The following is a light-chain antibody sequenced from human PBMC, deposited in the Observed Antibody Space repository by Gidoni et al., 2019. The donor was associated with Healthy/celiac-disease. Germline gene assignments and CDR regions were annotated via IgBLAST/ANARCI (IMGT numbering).Light chain of an antibody. CDR3: QQRSNWPQYT. Sequence: EIVLTQSPATLSLSPGERATLSGRASQSVSSYLAWYQQKPGQAPRLLIYDASNRATGIPARFSGSGSGTDFTLTISSLEPEDFAVYYCQQRSNWPQYTFXQXTKLEIK. CDR1: QSVSSY. J-gene: IGKJ2*01. V-gene: IGKV3-11*01. CDR2: DAS.